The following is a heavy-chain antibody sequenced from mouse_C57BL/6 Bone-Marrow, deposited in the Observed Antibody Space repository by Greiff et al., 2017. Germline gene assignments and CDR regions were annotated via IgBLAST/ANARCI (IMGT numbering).Heavy chain of an antibody. Sequence: EVKLQESGGGLVQPGGSMKLSCVASGFTFSNYWMNWVRQSPEKGLEWVAQIRLKSDNYATHYAKSVKGRFTISRDDSKSSVYLQMNNLRAEDTGIYYCTSFITTVVAKDYYAMDYWGQGTSVTVSS. V-gene: IGHV6-3*01. D-gene: IGHD1-1*01. J-gene: IGHJ4*01. CDR3: TSFITTVVAKDYYAMDY. CDR2: IRLKSDNYAT. CDR1: GFTFSNYW.